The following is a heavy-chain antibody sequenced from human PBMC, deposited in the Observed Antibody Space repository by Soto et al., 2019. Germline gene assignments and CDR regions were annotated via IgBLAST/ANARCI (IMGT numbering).Heavy chain of an antibody. CDR2: IYHSGST. J-gene: IGHJ4*02. CDR1: GGSISSGGYS. Sequence: SETLSLTCAVSGGSISSGGYSWSWIRQPPGKGLEWIGYIYHSGSTYYNPSLKSRVTISVDRSKNQFSLKLSSVTAADTAVYYCARGSGQRYYFDYWGQGTLVTVSS. V-gene: IGHV4-30-2*01. CDR3: ARGSGQRYYFDY. D-gene: IGHD3-10*01.